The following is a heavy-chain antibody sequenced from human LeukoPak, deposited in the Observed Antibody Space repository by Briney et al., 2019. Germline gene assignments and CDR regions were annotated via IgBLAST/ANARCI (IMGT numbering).Heavy chain of an antibody. D-gene: IGHD3-16*01. CDR1: GFTTSDNY. CDR2: IYSGGRT. J-gene: IGHJ4*02. V-gene: IGHV3-66*01. CDR3: ARVPFTASLGDYFDY. Sequence: GSLRLSCAASGFTTSDNYITWVRQAPGKGLQWVSVIYSGGRTNYAASVKGRFSMSRDKSNGTVYLQLNSLRTEDTAVYFCARVPFTASLGDYFDYWGQGALVTVSS.